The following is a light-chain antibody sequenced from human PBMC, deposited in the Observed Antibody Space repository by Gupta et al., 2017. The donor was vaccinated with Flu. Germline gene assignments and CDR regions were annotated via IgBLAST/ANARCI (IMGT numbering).Light chain of an antibody. V-gene: IGKV1-39*01. CDR3: QQCDSTPLT. J-gene: IGKJ4*01. CDR2: AAS. CDR1: QSISSY. Sequence: SQLTHSPSSLSASVGDRVTITCRASQSISSYLNWYQQKPGKAPKLLIYAASSLQSGVPSRFSGSGSGTDFTLTISSLQPEDIATYYCQQCDSTPLTFGAGTKVEIK.